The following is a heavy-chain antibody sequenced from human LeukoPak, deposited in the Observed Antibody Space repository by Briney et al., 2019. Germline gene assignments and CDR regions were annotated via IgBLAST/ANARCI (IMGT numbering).Heavy chain of an antibody. Sequence: GGSLRLSCAASGFSFSSYAMGWVRQAPGMGPEWVSGISGSGDGRFYADSVRGRFTISRDNSKNTLYLQMNSLRAEDRAVYFCARDAGYSSRQLDYWGQGTLVTVSS. CDR2: ISGSGDGR. CDR3: ARDAGYSSRQLDY. D-gene: IGHD6-13*01. CDR1: GFSFSSYA. J-gene: IGHJ4*02. V-gene: IGHV3-23*01.